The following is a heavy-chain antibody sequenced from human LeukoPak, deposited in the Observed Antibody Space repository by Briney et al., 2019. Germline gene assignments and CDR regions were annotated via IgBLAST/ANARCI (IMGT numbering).Heavy chain of an antibody. V-gene: IGHV3-53*01. CDR1: GFTVSSNY. D-gene: IGHD3-22*01. J-gene: IGHJ4*02. Sequence: GGSLRLSCAASGFTVSSNYMSWVRQAPGKGLEWVSVIYNDGRTYYADSVKGRFTISRDNSKNTLYLQMNSPRVEDTAVYYCARDSSSGNYFYFDYWGQGTLVTVSS. CDR3: ARDSSSGNYFYFDY. CDR2: IYNDGRT.